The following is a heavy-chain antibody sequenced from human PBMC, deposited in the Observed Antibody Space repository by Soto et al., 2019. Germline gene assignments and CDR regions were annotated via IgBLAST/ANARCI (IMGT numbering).Heavy chain of an antibody. CDR1: GGSISSGGYY. V-gene: IGHV4-31*01. D-gene: IGHD3-10*01. Sequence: QVQLQESGPGLVKPSQTLSLTCTVSGGSISSGGYYWSWIRQHPGKGLEWIGYIYYSGSTYYNPSLKRPVTISVVPSKNQFSLKLSSVTAADTAVYYCARVFGFGGMDVWGHGTTVTVSS. CDR2: IYYSGST. CDR3: ARVFGFGGMDV. J-gene: IGHJ6*02.